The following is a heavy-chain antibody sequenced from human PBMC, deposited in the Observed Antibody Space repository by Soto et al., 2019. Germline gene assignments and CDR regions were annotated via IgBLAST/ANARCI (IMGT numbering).Heavy chain of an antibody. D-gene: IGHD2-8*02. J-gene: IGHJ4*02. CDR2: IYSSGST. CDR1: GGSISSSSYY. Sequence: SETLSLTCTVSGGSISSSSYYWGWIRQPPGKGLEWIGSIYSSGSTYYNPSLKSRVTISVDTSKNQFSLKLTSVTAADTAVYYCARDKITGLFDYWGQGTLVTVSS. CDR3: ARDKITGLFDY. V-gene: IGHV4-39*07.